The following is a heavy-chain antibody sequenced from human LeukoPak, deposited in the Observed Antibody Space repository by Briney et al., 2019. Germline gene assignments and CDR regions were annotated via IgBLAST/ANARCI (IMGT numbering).Heavy chain of an antibody. Sequence: SQTLSLTCTVSGGSISSGDYYWSWIRQPPGKGPEWIGYIYYSGSTYYNLSLKSRVTISVDTSKNQFSLKLSSVTAADTAVYYCARDGQGAFDIWGQGTMVTVSS. J-gene: IGHJ3*02. V-gene: IGHV4-30-4*01. CDR3: ARDGQGAFDI. CDR1: GGSISSGDYY. CDR2: IYYSGST.